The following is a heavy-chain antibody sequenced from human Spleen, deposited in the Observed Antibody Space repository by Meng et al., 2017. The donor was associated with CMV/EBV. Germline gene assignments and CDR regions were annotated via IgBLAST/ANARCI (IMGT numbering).Heavy chain of an antibody. CDR2: INHSGST. J-gene: IGHJ4*02. D-gene: IGHD6-13*01. V-gene: IGHV4-4*02. CDR3: ARGPLSVYSSSWSY. CDR1: GDSISSGAW. Sequence: SETLSLTCTVSGDSISSGAWWGWVRQPPGKGLEWIGEINHSGSTNYNPSLKSRVTISVDTSKNQFSLKLSSVTAADTAVYYCARGPLSVYSSSWSYRGQGTLVTVSS.